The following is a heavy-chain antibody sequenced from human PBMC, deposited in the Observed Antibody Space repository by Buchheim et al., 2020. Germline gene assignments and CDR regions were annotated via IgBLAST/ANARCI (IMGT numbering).Heavy chain of an antibody. J-gene: IGHJ4*02. V-gene: IGHV4-34*01. CDR2: IYNTGNT. D-gene: IGHD4-17*01. CDR1: GGSFSGYY. CDR3: ARAPPTASPQFDY. Sequence: QVQLQQWGAGLLKPSETLSLTCAVYGGSFSGYYWSWIRQSPGKGLEWIGYIYNTGNTYSNPSLKSRITISVDTSKNQFSLKLNSATAADTAVYYCARAPPTASPQFDYWGQGTL.